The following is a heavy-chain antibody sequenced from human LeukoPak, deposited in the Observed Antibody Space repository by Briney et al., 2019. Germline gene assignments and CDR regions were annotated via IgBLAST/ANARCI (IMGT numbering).Heavy chain of an antibody. V-gene: IGHV4-38-2*02. J-gene: IGHJ4*02. CDR1: GYSISSGYY. D-gene: IGHD3-10*01. Sequence: SEALSLTCAVSGYSISSGYYWGWIRQPPGKGLEWIGSIYHSGSTYYNPSLKSRVTISVDTSKNQFSLKLGSVTAADTAVYYCARDRRGMVREYYFDYWGQGTLVTVSS. CDR2: IYHSGST. CDR3: ARDRRGMVREYYFDY.